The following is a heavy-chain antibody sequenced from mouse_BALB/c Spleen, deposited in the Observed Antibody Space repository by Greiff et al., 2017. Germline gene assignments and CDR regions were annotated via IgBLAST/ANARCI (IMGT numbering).Heavy chain of an antibody. CDR1: GYTFTSYW. D-gene: IGHD1-1*02. CDR2: INPSTGYT. Sequence: VHLVESGAELAKPGASVKMSCKASGYTFTSYWMHWVKQRPGQGLEWIGYINPSTGYTEYNQKFKDKATLTADKSSSTAYMQLSSLTSEDSAVYDCARERWLGAYWGQGTLVTVSA. J-gene: IGHJ3*01. V-gene: IGHV1-7*01. CDR3: ARERWLGAY.